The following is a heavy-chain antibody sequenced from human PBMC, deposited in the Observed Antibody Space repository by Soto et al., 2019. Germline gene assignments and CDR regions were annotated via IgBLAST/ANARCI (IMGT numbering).Heavy chain of an antibody. CDR1: GFTFSSYA. CDR2: VGGSGSGT. CDR3: XXXXXSTGFDY. D-gene: IGHD3-10*01. J-gene: IGHJ4*02. V-gene: IGHV3-23*01. Sequence: EVQLLESGGGLVQPGGSLRLSCTASGFTFSSYAMSWVRQPPGKGLEWVSAVGGSGSGTYYADSVKGRFTISRDNCKXXXXXXXXXXXXXXXXXXXXXXXXXSTGFDYWGQGTLVTVSS.